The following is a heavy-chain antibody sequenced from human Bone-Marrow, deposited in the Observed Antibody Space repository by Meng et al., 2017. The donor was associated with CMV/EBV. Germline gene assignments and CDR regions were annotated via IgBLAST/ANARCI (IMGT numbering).Heavy chain of an antibody. D-gene: IGHD3-10*01. Sequence: SETLSLTCTVSGGSVSSGSYYWSWIRQPPGKGLEWIGYIYYSGSTNYNPSLKSRVTISVDTSKNQFSLKLSSVTAADTAVYYCAREVTMVRGVIYYYGMDVWAQGTTVTVSS. CDR2: IYYSGST. CDR1: GGSVSSGSYY. J-gene: IGHJ6*02. V-gene: IGHV4-61*01. CDR3: AREVTMVRGVIYYYGMDV.